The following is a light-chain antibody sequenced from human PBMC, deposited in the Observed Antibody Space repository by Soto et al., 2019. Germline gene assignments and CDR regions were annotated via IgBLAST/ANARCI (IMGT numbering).Light chain of an antibody. J-gene: IGLJ1*01. CDR2: EVS. Sequence: QSVLTQPASVSGSPGQSITIACTGTSSDVGGYDYVSWFQQNPRKAPKLIIFEVSNRPSGVSYRFSGSKSGNTASLAISGLEAEDEATYYCSSYSSSSTLVFGTGTKVTVL. CDR3: SSYSSSSTLV. CDR1: SSDVGGYDY. V-gene: IGLV2-14*01.